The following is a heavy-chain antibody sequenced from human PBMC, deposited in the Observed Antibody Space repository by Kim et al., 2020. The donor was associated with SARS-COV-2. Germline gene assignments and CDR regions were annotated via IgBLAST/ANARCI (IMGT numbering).Heavy chain of an antibody. CDR3: ARESPPYSSTDLVY. Sequence: ASVKVSCKASGYTFTSYAMNWVRQAPGQGLEWMGLINTNTGNPTYAQGFTGRFVFSLDTSVSTAYLQISSLKAEDTAVYYCARESPPYSSTDLVYWGQGTLVTVSS. D-gene: IGHD6-13*01. CDR2: INTNTGNP. V-gene: IGHV7-4-1*02. J-gene: IGHJ4*02. CDR1: GYTFTSYA.